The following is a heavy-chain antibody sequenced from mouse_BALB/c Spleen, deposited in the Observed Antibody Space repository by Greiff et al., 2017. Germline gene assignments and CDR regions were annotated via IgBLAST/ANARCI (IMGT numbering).Heavy chain of an antibody. J-gene: IGHJ2*01. D-gene: IGHD1-1*01. Sequence: EVKLMESGGGLVKPGGSLKLSCAASGFTFSSYAMSWVRQSPEKRLEWVAEISSGGSYTYYPDTVTGRFTISRDNAKNTLYLEMSSLRSEDTAMYYCARFTTVVPYYFDYWGQGTTLTVSS. CDR1: GFTFSSYA. V-gene: IGHV5-9-4*01. CDR3: ARFTTVVPYYFDY. CDR2: ISSGGSYT.